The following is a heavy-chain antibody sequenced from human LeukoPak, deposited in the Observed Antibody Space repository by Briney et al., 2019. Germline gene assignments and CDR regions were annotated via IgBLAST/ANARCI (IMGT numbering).Heavy chain of an antibody. CDR2: ISGSGRHT. V-gene: IGHV3-23*01. J-gene: IGHJ6*03. D-gene: IGHD5-24*01. CDR3: AKGGAATMRDGYNYYYYYMEV. Sequence: GGSLRLSCAASGITFSSHAMSWVRQAPGKGLEWVSLISGSGRHTYHGDSVKGRFTISRDNSTNRLYLQMNSLRPEDTAVYYCAKGGAATMRDGYNYYYYYMEVWGRGTTVTVSS. CDR1: GITFSSHA.